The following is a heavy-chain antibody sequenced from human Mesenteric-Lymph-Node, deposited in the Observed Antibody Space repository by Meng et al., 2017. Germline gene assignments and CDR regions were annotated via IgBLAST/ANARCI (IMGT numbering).Heavy chain of an antibody. CDR3: ARDWGDVRGGFDF. V-gene: IGHV6-1*01. CDR2: TYYRSKWYN. CDR1: GDSFSSNSAA. D-gene: IGHD3-10*02. J-gene: IGHJ4*02. Sequence: VPLPTPVPGLVKPPPTPSLTCAISGDSFSSNSAAWNWIRQSPSRGLEWLGRTYYRSKWYNDYAVSVKSRITINPDTSKNQFSLQLNSVTPEDTAIYYCARDWGDVRGGFDFWGQGTLVTVSS.